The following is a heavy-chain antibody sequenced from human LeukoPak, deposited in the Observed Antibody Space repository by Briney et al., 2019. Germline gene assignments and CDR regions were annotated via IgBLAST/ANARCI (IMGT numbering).Heavy chain of an antibody. Sequence: GGSLRLSCAASGFTVSSNYMSWVRQAPGKGLEWVSIIYSGGSTYYADSVKGRFTVSRDNSKNTLSLQMNSLREEDTAVYYCARGQSGTPHYYYGMDVWGQGTTVTVSS. CDR3: ARGQSGTPHYYYGMDV. J-gene: IGHJ6*02. CDR2: IYSGGST. D-gene: IGHD3-10*01. CDR1: GFTVSSNY. V-gene: IGHV3-53*01.